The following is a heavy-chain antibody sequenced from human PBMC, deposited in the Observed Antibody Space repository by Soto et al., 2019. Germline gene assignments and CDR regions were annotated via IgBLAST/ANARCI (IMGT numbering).Heavy chain of an antibody. V-gene: IGHV3-21*01. D-gene: IGHD3-22*01. CDR3: ASAYYDCIGFYFDS. J-gene: IGHJ4*02. Sequence: PGGSLRLSCAASELTFSSYGMNWVRQAPGKGLEWVAAITSSTSFIHYADSVKGRFTISRDNAKNSLYLQMNSLSAEDTAMYYCASAYYDCIGFYFDSWGQGTLVTVSS. CDR2: ITSSTSFI. CDR1: ELTFSSYG.